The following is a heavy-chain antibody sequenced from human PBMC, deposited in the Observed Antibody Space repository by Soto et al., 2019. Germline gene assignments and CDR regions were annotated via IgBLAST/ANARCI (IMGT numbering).Heavy chain of an antibody. CDR2: IWYDGSNK. Sequence: PGGSLRLSCAASGFTFSSYGMHWVRQAPGKGLEWVAVIWYDGSNKYYADSVKGRFTISRDNSKNTLYLQMNSLRAEDTAVYYCATSLSYGDYGPWYFDLWGRGTLVTVSS. D-gene: IGHD4-17*01. CDR1: GFTFSSYG. J-gene: IGHJ2*01. V-gene: IGHV3-33*01. CDR3: ATSLSYGDYGPWYFDL.